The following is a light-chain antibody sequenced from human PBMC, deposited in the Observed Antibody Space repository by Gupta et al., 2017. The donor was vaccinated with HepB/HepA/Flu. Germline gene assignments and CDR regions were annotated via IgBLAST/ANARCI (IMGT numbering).Light chain of an antibody. V-gene: IGKV1-39*01. J-gene: IGKJ5*01. Sequence: DIQITKSPSSLSASVGDRVTITCRASQSISSNLNWYQQKPGKAPKLLIYAASSLQSGVPSGFRGSGSGADFTLTISILLTEDFATYYCQESDSTPITFGQGTRLEIK. CDR3: QESDSTPIT. CDR1: QSISSN. CDR2: AAS.